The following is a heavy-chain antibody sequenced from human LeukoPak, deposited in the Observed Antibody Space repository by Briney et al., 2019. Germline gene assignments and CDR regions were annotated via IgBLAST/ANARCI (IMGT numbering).Heavy chain of an antibody. Sequence: SETLSLTCTVSGDSINSYYWSWILQAPGKGLEWIGYIYYSGSTNYNPSLKSRVTISVDTSKNQFSLKLSSVTAADTAVYYCARDTGSDYIRGGWGQGTLVTVSS. CDR1: GDSINSYY. V-gene: IGHV4-59*01. CDR3: ARDTGSDYIRGG. D-gene: IGHD3-16*01. J-gene: IGHJ4*02. CDR2: IYYSGST.